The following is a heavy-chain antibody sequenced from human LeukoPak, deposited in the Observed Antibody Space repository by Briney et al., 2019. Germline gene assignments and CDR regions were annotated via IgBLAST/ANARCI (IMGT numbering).Heavy chain of an antibody. V-gene: IGHV5-51*01. CDR2: IYPGDSDT. J-gene: IGHJ5*02. D-gene: IGHD6-19*01. Sequence: GASLKVSCKGFGYLFTSSWIAWVRQMPGKGLEWMGIIYPGDSDTRYSPSFQGQVTISADKSISTAYLQWSSLKASDTAMYYCARQYKSETYRLGFDPWGQGTLVTVSS. CDR3: ARQYKSETYRLGFDP. CDR1: GYLFTSSW.